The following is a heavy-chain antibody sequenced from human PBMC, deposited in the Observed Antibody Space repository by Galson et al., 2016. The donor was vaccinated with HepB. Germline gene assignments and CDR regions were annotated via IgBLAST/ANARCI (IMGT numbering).Heavy chain of an antibody. D-gene: IGHD2/OR15-2a*01. CDR3: AREPFISPLDY. CDR1: GFTCSSYW. J-gene: IGHJ4*02. Sequence: SLRLPCEASGFTCSSYWMVWVRQAPREGLEWEANINEDGSAKHYVDSVKGRFTITRDNVNNSLYPQMNSLRVEDTAVYFCAREPFISPLDYWGPGTLVTVSA. V-gene: IGHV3-7*03. CDR2: INEDGSAK.